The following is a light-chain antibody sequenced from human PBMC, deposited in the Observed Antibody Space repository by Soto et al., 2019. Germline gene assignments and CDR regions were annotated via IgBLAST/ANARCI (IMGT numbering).Light chain of an antibody. CDR1: SSNIGSNS. CDR3: AAWDDSLNGYV. J-gene: IGLJ1*01. V-gene: IGLV1-44*01. Sequence: QSVLTQPPSTSGTPGQRVTISCFGSSSNIGSNSVNWFQQLPGTAPRLLIYTNDQRPSGVPDRFSGSKSVTSASLAISWLQSEDEGDYYCAAWDDSLNGYVFGTGTNVTVL. CDR2: TND.